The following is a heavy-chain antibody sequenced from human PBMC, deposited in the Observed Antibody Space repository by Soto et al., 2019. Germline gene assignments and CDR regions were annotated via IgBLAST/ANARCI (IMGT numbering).Heavy chain of an antibody. V-gene: IGHV3-30*18. CDR2: ISYDGSNK. CDR3: AEGRTTVNKFYFDY. D-gene: IGHD4-17*01. Sequence: QVQLVESGGGVVQPGRSLRLSCAASGFTFSSYGRHWVRQAPGKGLEWVAVISYDGSNKYYADSVKGRFTISRDNSKNTMYLEMNSLGAEDTAVYYCAEGRTTVNKFYFDYWGQGTLVTVSS. CDR1: GFTFSSYG. J-gene: IGHJ4*02.